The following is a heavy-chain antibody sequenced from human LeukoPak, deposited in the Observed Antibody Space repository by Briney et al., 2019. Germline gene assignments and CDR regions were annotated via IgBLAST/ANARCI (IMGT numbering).Heavy chain of an antibody. J-gene: IGHJ4*02. CDR2: IRTTAEGAKYA. Sequence: GGSLGLCRATSGFSFTDYPMNWVRQAPGKGLEWISNIRTTAEGAKYAYYADSVKGRVTISRDDGKNTLYLHMNSLIDDDTAVYYCATDQRYAFDYWGQGILVTVSS. D-gene: IGHD3-9*01. V-gene: IGHV3-48*02. CDR3: ATDQRYAFDY. CDR1: GFSFTDYP.